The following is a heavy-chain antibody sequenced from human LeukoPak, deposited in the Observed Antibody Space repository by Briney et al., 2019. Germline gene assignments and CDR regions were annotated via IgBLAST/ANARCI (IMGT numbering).Heavy chain of an antibody. CDR2: IYHSGST. J-gene: IGHJ5*02. V-gene: IGHV4-38-2*02. D-gene: IGHD6-19*01. Sequence: SETLSLTCTVSGGSISGYYWGWIRQPPGKGLEWIGSIYHSGSTYYNPSLKSRVTISVDTSKNQFSLKLSSVTAADTAVYYCARDKVAYSSGWYNWFDPWGQGTLVTVSS. CDR3: ARDKVAYSSGWYNWFDP. CDR1: GGSISGYY.